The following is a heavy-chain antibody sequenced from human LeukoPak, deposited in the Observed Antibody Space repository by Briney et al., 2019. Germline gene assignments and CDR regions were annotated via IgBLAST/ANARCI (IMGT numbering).Heavy chain of an antibody. D-gene: IGHD3-10*01. CDR3: AKVTVLLWFGELDY. CDR1: GFTFSNYA. J-gene: IGHJ4*02. CDR2: ISGSGGST. V-gene: IGHV3-23*01. Sequence: GGSLRLSCGASGFTFSNYAMSWVRQAPGKGLEWVSAISGSGGSTYYADSVKGRFTISRDNSKNTLYLQMNSLRAEDTAVYYCAKVTVLLWFGELDYWGQGTLVTVSS.